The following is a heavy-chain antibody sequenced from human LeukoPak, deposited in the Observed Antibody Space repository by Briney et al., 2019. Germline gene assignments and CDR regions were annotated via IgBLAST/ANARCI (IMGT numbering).Heavy chain of an antibody. Sequence: KPSETLSLXCTVSGGSISSYYWSWIRQPPGKGLEWIGYIYYSGSTNYNPSLKSRVTISVDTSKNQFSLKLSSVTAADTAVYYCARDPAAHGPFDYWGQGTLVTVSS. D-gene: IGHD6-13*01. J-gene: IGHJ4*02. CDR1: GGSISSYY. CDR3: ARDPAAHGPFDY. V-gene: IGHV4-59*01. CDR2: IYYSGST.